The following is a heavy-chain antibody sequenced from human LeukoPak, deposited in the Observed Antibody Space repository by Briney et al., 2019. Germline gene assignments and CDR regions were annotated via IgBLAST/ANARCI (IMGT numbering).Heavy chain of an antibody. D-gene: IGHD3-9*01. J-gene: IGHJ4*02. CDR3: ARAYILTGYGLDY. CDR1: GYTYTGYY. CDR2: INPNSGGT. Sequence: ASVKVSCKASGYTYTGYYMHWVRHAPGQGLEWMGWINPNSGGTNYAQKFQGRVTMTRDTSISTAYMELSRLRSDDTAVYYCARAYILTGYGLDYWGQGTLVTVSS. V-gene: IGHV1-2*02.